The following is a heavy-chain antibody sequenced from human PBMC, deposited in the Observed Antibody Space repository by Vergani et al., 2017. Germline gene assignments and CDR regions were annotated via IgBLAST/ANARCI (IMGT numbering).Heavy chain of an antibody. CDR3: ARDSSGYYYVTQGRLDY. J-gene: IGHJ4*02. V-gene: IGHV3-48*01. CDR2: ISSSSSTI. D-gene: IGHD3-22*01. Sequence: EVQLVESGGGLVQPGGSLRLSCAASGFTFSSYSMNWVRQAPGKGLEWVSYISSSSSTIYSADSLKGRFTITRDNAKNSLYLQMNSLGAEDSAVDYCARDSSGYYYVTQGRLDYWGQGTLVTVSS. CDR1: GFTFSSYS.